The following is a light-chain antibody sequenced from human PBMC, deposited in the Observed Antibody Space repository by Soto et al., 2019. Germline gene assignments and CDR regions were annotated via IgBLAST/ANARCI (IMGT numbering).Light chain of an antibody. Sequence: DIVLTQTPLSSAVTLGQPASISCRSSQSLVYSDGNTYLSWLQQRPGQPPRLLIYQVSNRFSGVPDRFSRSGAGTDFTLKISRVEAEDVGVYYCVQFAHFPRTFGQGTKVEIK. V-gene: IGKV2-24*01. CDR1: QSLVYSDGNTY. CDR3: VQFAHFPRT. CDR2: QVS. J-gene: IGKJ1*01.